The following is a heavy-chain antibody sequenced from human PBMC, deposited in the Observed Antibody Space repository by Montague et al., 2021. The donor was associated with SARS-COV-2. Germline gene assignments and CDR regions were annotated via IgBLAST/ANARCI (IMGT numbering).Heavy chain of an antibody. V-gene: IGHV3-74*01. D-gene: IGHD2-21*02. CDR1: GFNFPRYC. CDR2: ICDGVRRI. J-gene: IGHJ2*01. CDR3: VRDGGDDKHDWWFDL. Sequence: SLRLSCAASGFNFPRYCMHWVRRSPGQGLEWVARICDGVRRISYADSVRDRFTVSRDNAKNTLSLLMNNLSGEDTAVYYCVRDGGDDKHDWWFDLWGRGTHVSVSS.